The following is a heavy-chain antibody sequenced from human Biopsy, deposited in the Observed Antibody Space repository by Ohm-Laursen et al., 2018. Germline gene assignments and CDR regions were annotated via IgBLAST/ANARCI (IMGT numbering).Heavy chain of an antibody. CDR3: ARDYDTSGYYYVS. V-gene: IGHV4-59*08. Sequence: TLSLTCTVSGGPIDSYYWSWIRQPPGKGLQWIGSISNSGTTKSSPSLKSRVNISLHTSKNQLSLKLNSVTAADTAVYYCARDYDTSGYYYVSWGQGTLVTVSS. J-gene: IGHJ5*02. D-gene: IGHD3-22*01. CDR2: ISNSGTT. CDR1: GGPIDSYY.